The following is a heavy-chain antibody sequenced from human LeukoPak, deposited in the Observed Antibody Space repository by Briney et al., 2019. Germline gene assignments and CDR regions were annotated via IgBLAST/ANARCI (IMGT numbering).Heavy chain of an antibody. CDR2: ISSFSGHI. J-gene: IGHJ4*02. V-gene: IGHV3-48*01. CDR1: GFTFSSRDW. CDR3: ARDQGGVGY. D-gene: IGHD3-16*01. Sequence: PGGSLRISCVASGFTFSSRDWMTWVRQAPGKGPEWVSYISSFSGHINYADSVKGRFTISRDNAENSLYLQMNSLRAEDTAVYYCARDQGGVGYWGQGTPVTVSS.